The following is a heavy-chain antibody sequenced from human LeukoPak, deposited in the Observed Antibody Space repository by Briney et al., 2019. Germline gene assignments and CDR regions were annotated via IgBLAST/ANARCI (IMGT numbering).Heavy chain of an antibody. Sequence: GASVKVSCKASGGTFSSYAISWVRQAPGQGLEWMGGIIPIFGTPNYAQKFQGRVTITADTSTSTAYMELSSLRSEDTAVYYCARTYCSGSSCYGLGDAFDIWGQGTMVTVSS. CDR1: GGTFSSYA. J-gene: IGHJ3*02. V-gene: IGHV1-69*06. D-gene: IGHD2-15*01. CDR3: ARTYCSGSSCYGLGDAFDI. CDR2: IIPIFGTP.